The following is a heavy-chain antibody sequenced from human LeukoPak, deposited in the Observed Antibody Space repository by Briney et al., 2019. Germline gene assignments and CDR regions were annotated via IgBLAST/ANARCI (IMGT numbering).Heavy chain of an antibody. CDR3: ARDHDYYDSSGNFDY. CDR1: GFTFSSYS. Sequence: GGSLRLSCAASGFTFSSYSMNWVRQAPGKWLEWVSSISSSSSYIYYADSVEGRFTISRDNAKNSLYLQMNSLRAEDTAVYYCARDHDYYDSSGNFDYWGQGTLVTVSS. J-gene: IGHJ4*02. CDR2: ISSSSSYI. V-gene: IGHV3-21*01. D-gene: IGHD3-22*01.